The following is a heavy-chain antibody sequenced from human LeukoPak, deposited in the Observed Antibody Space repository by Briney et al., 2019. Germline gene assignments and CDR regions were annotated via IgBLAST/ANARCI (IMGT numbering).Heavy chain of an antibody. Sequence: PGGSLRLSCAASGFTFSSYAMSWVRQAPGKGLEWVSAISGSGGSTYYADSVKGRFTIPRDNSKNTLYLQMNSLRAEDTAVYYCAKDEAPHTAFDAFDIWGQGTMVTVSS. D-gene: IGHD5-18*01. CDR1: GFTFSSYA. CDR2: ISGSGGST. V-gene: IGHV3-23*01. CDR3: AKDEAPHTAFDAFDI. J-gene: IGHJ3*02.